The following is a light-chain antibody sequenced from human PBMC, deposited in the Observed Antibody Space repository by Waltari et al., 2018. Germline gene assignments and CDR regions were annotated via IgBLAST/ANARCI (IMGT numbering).Light chain of an antibody. V-gene: IGKV4-1*01. CDR2: WAS. CDR1: QNVLYSSNNKSF. CDR3: HQYHTVPWT. Sequence: DIVVTQSPDFLAVSLGARATFNCKSSQNVLYSSNNKSFIAWYQQKSGQPPRLLIYWASTRESGVPDRFCGSGSGTDFTLTISSLQAEDVAVYYCHQYHTVPWTFGQGTKVEIK. J-gene: IGKJ1*01.